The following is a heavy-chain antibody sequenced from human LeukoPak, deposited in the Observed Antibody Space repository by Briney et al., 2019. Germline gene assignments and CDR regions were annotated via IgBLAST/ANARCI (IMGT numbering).Heavy chain of an antibody. Sequence: PGGSLGLSCAASGFTFSSYWMSWVRQAPGKGLEWVANIKQDGSEKYYVDSVKGRFTISSDNAKNSLYLQMNSLRAEDTAVYYCARGLVGAPLRYWGQGTLVTVSS. D-gene: IGHD1-26*01. CDR1: GFTFSSYW. CDR3: ARGLVGAPLRY. V-gene: IGHV3-7*01. J-gene: IGHJ4*02. CDR2: IKQDGSEK.